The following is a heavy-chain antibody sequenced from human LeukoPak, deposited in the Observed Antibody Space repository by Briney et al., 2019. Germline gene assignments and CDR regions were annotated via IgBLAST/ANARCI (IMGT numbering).Heavy chain of an antibody. V-gene: IGHV1-8*01. Sequence: ASVKVSCKASGYTFTSYDINWVRQATGQGLEWMGWMNPNSGNTGYAQKFQGRVTMTRNTSISTAYMELSSLRSEDTAVYYCATGPTHYYYYYMDVGGKGTTVTVSS. CDR2: MNPNSGNT. J-gene: IGHJ6*03. CDR3: ATGPTHYYYYYMDV. CDR1: GYTFTSYD.